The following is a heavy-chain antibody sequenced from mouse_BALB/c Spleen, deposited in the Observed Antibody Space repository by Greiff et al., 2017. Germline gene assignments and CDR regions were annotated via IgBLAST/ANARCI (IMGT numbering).Heavy chain of an antibody. Sequence: QVQLQQSGAELVKPGASVKLSCKASGYTFTSYYMYWVKQRPGQGLEWIGEINPSNGGTNFNEKFKSKATLTVDKSSSTAYMQLSSLTSEDSAVYYGTRGLGDYWGQGTTLTVSS. CDR2: INPSNGGT. V-gene: IGHV1S81*02. CDR3: TRGLGDY. J-gene: IGHJ2*01. CDR1: GYTFTSYY. D-gene: IGHD3-1*01.